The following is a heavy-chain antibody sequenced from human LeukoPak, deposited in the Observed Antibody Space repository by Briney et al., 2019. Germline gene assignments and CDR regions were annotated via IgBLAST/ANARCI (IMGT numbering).Heavy chain of an antibody. J-gene: IGHJ4*02. V-gene: IGHV3-33*08. D-gene: IGHD6-13*01. CDR2: IWYDGSNK. CDR1: GFTFSSYA. CDR3: ARDLGAAEAY. Sequence: GGSLRLSCAASGFTFSSYAMSWVRQAPGKGLEWVAVIWYDGSNKYYADSVKGRFTISRDNSKNTLYLQMNSLRAEDTAVYYCARDLGAAEAYWGQGTLVTVSS.